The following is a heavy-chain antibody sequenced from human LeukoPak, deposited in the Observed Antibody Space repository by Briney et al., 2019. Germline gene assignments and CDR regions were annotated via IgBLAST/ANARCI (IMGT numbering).Heavy chain of an antibody. D-gene: IGHD3-3*01. CDR2: INSDGSST. J-gene: IGHJ6*03. V-gene: IGHV3-74*01. CDR1: GFTFSSYW. CDR3: ANLRMTIFGWEGYMDV. Sequence: GGSLRLSCAASGFTFSSYWMHWVRQAPGKGLVWVSRINSDGSSTSYADSVNGRVTISRDNAKNTLYVQMNSLRGEDTAVYYCANLRMTIFGWEGYMDVWGKGTTVTVSS.